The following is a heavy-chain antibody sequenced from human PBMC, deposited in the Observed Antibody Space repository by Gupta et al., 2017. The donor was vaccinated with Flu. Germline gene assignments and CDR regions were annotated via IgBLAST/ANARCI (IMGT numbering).Heavy chain of an antibody. J-gene: IGHJ5*01. CDR2: ISTTSATI. Sequence: SMNWVRQAPGKGLEWVSYISTTSATIYYAASVKGRFTISRDTAKNSMYLQMNSLRAEDTAVYYCATSCSGGNCLDSWGQGTLGTVSS. CDR3: ATSCSGGNCLDS. D-gene: IGHD2-15*01. V-gene: IGHV3-48*01. CDR1: S.